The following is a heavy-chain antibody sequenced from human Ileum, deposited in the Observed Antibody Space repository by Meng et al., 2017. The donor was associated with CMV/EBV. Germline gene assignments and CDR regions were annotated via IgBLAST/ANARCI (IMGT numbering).Heavy chain of an antibody. D-gene: IGHD3-10*01. CDR2: MRYDGSAQ. CDR3: TKVEAGITYPSR. J-gene: IGHJ4*02. V-gene: IGHV3-30*02. Sequence: GGSLRLSCATSGFNFRTSGMHWVRQSPGKGLEWVAYMRYDGSAQFYVDSVKGRFAISRDISKSTLYLQMNSLRVEDTAVYYRTKVEAGITYPSRWGQGTLVTVSS. CDR1: GFNFRTSG.